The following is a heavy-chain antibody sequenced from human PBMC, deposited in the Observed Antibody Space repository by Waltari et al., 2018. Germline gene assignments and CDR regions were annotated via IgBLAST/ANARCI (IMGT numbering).Heavy chain of an antibody. D-gene: IGHD3-16*01. V-gene: IGHV3-7*03. CDR1: GFTFRGYW. CDR3: ARGSAYYVRVWDY. J-gene: IGHJ4*02. CDR2: IKADGSEQ. Sequence: EVQLVESGGTLVQPGGSLRLPCAASGFTFRGYWMTWVRQAPGKGLEWVANIKADGSEQYYVDSVRGRFTISRDNAENSLYLQMNSLIADDTAVYYCARGSAYYVRVWDYWGQGTLVTVSS.